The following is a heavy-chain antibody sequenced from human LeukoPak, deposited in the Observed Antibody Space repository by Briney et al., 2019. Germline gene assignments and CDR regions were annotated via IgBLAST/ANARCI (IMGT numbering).Heavy chain of an antibody. Sequence: GGSLRLSCAASGFTFSSSAMSWVRQAPGKGLEWVSAISGSGGSTYYADSVKGRFTISRDNSKNTLYLQMNSLRAEDTAVYYCAKTLTAITQSYYYDSSGYDYWRQGTLVTVSS. CDR1: GFTFSSSA. J-gene: IGHJ4*02. D-gene: IGHD3-22*01. V-gene: IGHV3-23*01. CDR2: ISGSGGST. CDR3: AKTLTAITQSYYYDSSGYDY.